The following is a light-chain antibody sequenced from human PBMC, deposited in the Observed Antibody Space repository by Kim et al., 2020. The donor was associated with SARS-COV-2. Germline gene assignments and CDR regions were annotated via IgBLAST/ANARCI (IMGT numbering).Light chain of an antibody. CDR3: QHYGGPTYT. V-gene: IGKV3-20*01. J-gene: IGKJ2*01. CDR1: QTIRGSH. Sequence: SQGERVALSGRARQTIRGSHFAWYQHKPGQAPRRLIYGASSRAAGVPDKFSGSGSGTDFTLAIDRLEPEDVAVYYCQHYGGPTYTFGQRTKLEI. CDR2: GAS.